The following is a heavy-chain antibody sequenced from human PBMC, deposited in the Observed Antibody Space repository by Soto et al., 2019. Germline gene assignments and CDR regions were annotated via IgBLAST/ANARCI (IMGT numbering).Heavy chain of an antibody. V-gene: IGHV5-10-1*01. CDR2: IDPSDSYT. CDR1: GYSFTSYW. D-gene: IGHD2-15*01. CDR3: ARDMRRSGGIYGMDV. J-gene: IGHJ6*02. Sequence: SLKISCKGSGYSFTSYWISWVRQMPGKGLEWMGRIDPSDSYTNYSPSFQGHVTISADKSISTAYLQWSSLKASDTAMYYCARDMRRSGGIYGMDVWGQGTTVTVSS.